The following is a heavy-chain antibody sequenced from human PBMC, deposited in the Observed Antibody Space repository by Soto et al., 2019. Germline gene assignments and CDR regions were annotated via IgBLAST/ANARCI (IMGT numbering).Heavy chain of an antibody. CDR2: IYYSGST. D-gene: IGHD2-21*01. Sequence: QVQLQESGPGLVKPSETLSLTCTVSGGSISSYYWSWIRQPPGKGLEWIGYIYYSGSTNYNPSLTGXSXIXXDPSKNQFSLKLSSVTAADTAVYYCASRWGGTFDYWGQGTLVTVSS. CDR1: GGSISSYY. V-gene: IGHV4-59*01. CDR3: ASRWGGTFDY. J-gene: IGHJ4*02.